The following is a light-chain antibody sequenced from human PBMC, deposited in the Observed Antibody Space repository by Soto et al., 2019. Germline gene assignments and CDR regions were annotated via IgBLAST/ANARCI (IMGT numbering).Light chain of an antibody. CDR3: QQYDSYSSWT. CDR1: QSISSW. CDR2: KAS. J-gene: IGKJ1*01. Sequence: DIQMTQSPSTLSASVGDRVTITCRASQSISSWLAWYHQKPGKATNLLIYKASSLESGVPSRFSGSGSGTEFTLTISSLQPDDFATYYCQQYDSYSSWTFGQGTKVEIK. V-gene: IGKV1-5*03.